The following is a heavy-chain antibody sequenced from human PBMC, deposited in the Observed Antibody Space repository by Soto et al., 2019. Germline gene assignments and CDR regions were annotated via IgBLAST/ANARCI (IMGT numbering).Heavy chain of an antibody. CDR3: ARAGITSRPENLVF. V-gene: IGHV3-11*05. CDR1: GFDFSDYY. CDR2: ISSNGGYT. D-gene: IGHD1-20*01. Sequence: QVQLMESGGGLVKPGGSLTLSCPASGFDFSDYYITWIRQDPGKGLEWISYISSNGGYTKYADSVKGRFTISRDNAKNSVSLHMTSLRVEDTATYYCARAGITSRPENLVFWGRGTLVTVSS. J-gene: IGHJ4*02.